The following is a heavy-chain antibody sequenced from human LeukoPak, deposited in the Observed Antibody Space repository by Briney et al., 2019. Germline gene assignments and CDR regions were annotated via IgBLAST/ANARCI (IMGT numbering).Heavy chain of an antibody. CDR1: GYTFTSYG. V-gene: IGHV1-18*01. J-gene: IGHJ4*02. D-gene: IGHD4-17*01. CDR2: ISAYNGNT. CDR3: ARDTTVTNLFDY. Sequence: ASVKVSCKASGYTFTSYGISWVRQAPGQGLEWMGWISAYNGNTNYAQKLQGRVTMTTDTSTSTAYMELSSLRSEDTAVYYCARDTTVTNLFDYWGQGTLVTVSS.